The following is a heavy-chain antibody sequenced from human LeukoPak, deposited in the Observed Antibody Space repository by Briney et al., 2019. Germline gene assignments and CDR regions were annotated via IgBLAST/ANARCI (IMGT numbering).Heavy chain of an antibody. J-gene: IGHJ6*02. D-gene: IGHD6-13*01. Sequence: SETLSLTCIVSGGSISSISSNNYHWGWIRQPPGKGLEWIGSIYYSGSTYYNPSLKSRVTISVDTSKNQFSLKLSSVTAADTAVYYCARCRGYSSSWYAPNYYYYGMDVWGQGTTVTVSS. CDR2: IYYSGST. CDR3: ARCRGYSSSWYAPNYYYYGMDV. V-gene: IGHV4-39*01. CDR1: GGSISSISSNNYH.